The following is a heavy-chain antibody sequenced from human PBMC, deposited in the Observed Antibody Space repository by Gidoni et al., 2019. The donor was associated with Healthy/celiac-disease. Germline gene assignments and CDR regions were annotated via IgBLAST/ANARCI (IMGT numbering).Heavy chain of an antibody. CDR3: ARDYGGNDGYNYGY. Sequence: QVQLQEAGRGLAKPSQNLSLTCTVSGGSISSGGYYWRWIRQHPGKGLEWSGYRYYSGSTYYNPSLKSRVTISVDTSKNQFSLKLSSVTAAATAVYCCARDYGGNDGYNYGYWGQGTLVTVSS. V-gene: IGHV4-31*03. CDR1: GGSISSGGYY. J-gene: IGHJ4*02. D-gene: IGHD4-17*01. CDR2: RYYSGST.